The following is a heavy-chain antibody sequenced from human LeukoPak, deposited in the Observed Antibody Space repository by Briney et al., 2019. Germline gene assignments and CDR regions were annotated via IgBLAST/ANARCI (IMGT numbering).Heavy chain of an antibody. CDR2: IYPGDSDT. V-gene: IGHV5-51*01. D-gene: IGHD3-16*02. Sequence: PGGSLRLSCKGSGYSFTIYWIGWVRQMPGKDLEWMGIIYPGDSDTRYSPSFQGQVTISADKSISTAYLQWSSLKASDTAMYYCARKHLRLGELSNWFDPWGQGTLVTVSS. CDR3: ARKHLRLGELSNWFDP. CDR1: GYSFTIYW. J-gene: IGHJ5*02.